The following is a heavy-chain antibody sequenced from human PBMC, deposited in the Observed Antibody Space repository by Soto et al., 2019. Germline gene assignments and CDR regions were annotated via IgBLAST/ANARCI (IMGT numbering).Heavy chain of an antibody. V-gene: IGHV1-2*02. J-gene: IGHJ3*02. Sequence: ASVKVSCKAPGYTFTGYYMHWVRQAPGQGLEWMGWINPNSGGTNYAQKFQGRVTMTRDTSISTAYMELSRLRSDDTAVYYCARWGYSYGIYDVFDICGQGTLVTVSS. CDR1: GYTFTGYY. CDR3: ARWGYSYGIYDVFDI. D-gene: IGHD5-18*01. CDR2: INPNSGGT.